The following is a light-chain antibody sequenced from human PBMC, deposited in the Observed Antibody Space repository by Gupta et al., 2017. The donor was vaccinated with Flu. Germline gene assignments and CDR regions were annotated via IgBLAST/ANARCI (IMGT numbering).Light chain of an antibody. CDR1: SSDVGSYNY. J-gene: IGLJ3*02. Sequence: QSALTQPASVSGSPGQSITISCSGTSSDVGSYNYVSWFQQHPGKAPKLMIYEVTNRPSGVSNRFSGSKSGTTASLTISGLQAEDEADYYCSSYTSINTWVFGGGTKLTVL. V-gene: IGLV2-14*01. CDR3: SSYTSINTWV. CDR2: EVT.